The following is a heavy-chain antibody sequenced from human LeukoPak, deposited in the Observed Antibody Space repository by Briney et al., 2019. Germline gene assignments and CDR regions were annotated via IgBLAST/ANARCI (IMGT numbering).Heavy chain of an antibody. Sequence: SVKVSSKASGGTFSSYAISWVRQAPGQGLEWMGGIIPIFGTANYAQKFQGRVTITADKSTSTAYMELSSLRSEDTAVYYCATRIAAAGKTAGNWFDPWGQGTLVTVSS. J-gene: IGHJ5*02. CDR2: IIPIFGTA. D-gene: IGHD6-13*01. V-gene: IGHV1-69*06. CDR1: GGTFSSYA. CDR3: ATRIAAAGKTAGNWFDP.